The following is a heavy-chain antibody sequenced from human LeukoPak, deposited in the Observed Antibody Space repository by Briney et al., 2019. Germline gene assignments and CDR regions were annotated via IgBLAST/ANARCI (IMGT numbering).Heavy chain of an antibody. CDR2: IYYSGST. Sequence: SETLSLTCTVSGGSISSSSYYWGWIRQPPGKGLEWIGSIYYSGSTYYNPSLKSRVTISVDTSKNQFSLKLSSVTAADTAVYYCARDLGCSGFNWFDPWGQGTLVTVSS. V-gene: IGHV4-39*07. CDR1: GGSISSSSYY. CDR3: ARDLGCSGFNWFDP. D-gene: IGHD6-19*01. J-gene: IGHJ5*02.